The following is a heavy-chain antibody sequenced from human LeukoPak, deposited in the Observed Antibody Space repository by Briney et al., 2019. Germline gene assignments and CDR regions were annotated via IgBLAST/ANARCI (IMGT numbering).Heavy chain of an antibody. Sequence: PSDTLSLTCTVSGGSISPYYWSWIRQPPGKELEWIAFIFYSGSAHYNPSLTSRVTISVDTSKNQLSLELTSVTAADTAIYYCARESGAFSPFGFWGQGTLVTVSS. J-gene: IGHJ4*02. V-gene: IGHV4-59*12. D-gene: IGHD1-26*01. CDR2: IFYSGSA. CDR3: ARESGAFSPFGF. CDR1: GGSISPYY.